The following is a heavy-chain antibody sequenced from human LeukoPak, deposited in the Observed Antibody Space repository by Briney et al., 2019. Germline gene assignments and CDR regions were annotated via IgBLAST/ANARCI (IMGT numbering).Heavy chain of an antibody. V-gene: IGHV3-53*01. CDR1: GFTVSSNY. Sequence: GGSLRLSCAASGFTVSSNYMSWVRQAPGKGLEWVSVIYSGGSTYYADSVKGRFTISRDNSKNTLYLQMNSLRAEDTAVYYCARCTAMVYDYWGQRTLVTVSS. CDR3: ARCTAMVYDY. CDR2: IYSGGST. J-gene: IGHJ4*02. D-gene: IGHD5-18*01.